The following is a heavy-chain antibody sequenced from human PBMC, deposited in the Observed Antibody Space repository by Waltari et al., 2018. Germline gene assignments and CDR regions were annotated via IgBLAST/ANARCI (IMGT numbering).Heavy chain of an antibody. Sequence: QVQLVESGGGVVQPGRSLCISCAASEFTFSYYAMHWVRQAPGKGLEWVAVISYNARNIYYVDSVKGRFTISRDNSKKMLYLQMNSLRAEDTAVYYCARDYCDRTNCHGMDAWGQGTTVTVSS. V-gene: IGHV3-30*04. D-gene: IGHD3-22*01. CDR2: ISYNARNI. CDR3: ARDYCDRTNCHGMDA. J-gene: IGHJ6*02. CDR1: EFTFSYYA.